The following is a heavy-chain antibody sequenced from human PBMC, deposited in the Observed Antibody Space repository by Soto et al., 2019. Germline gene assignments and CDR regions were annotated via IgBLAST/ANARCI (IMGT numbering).Heavy chain of an antibody. CDR2: IDPSDSYT. D-gene: IGHD5-12*01. V-gene: IGHV5-10-1*01. CDR1: GYSFTTYW. CDR3: ARLAMATRRGYYGMDV. J-gene: IGHJ6*02. Sequence: PGESLKISCQASGYSFTTYWISWVRQMPGKGLEWMGRIDPSDSYTNYSPSFQGHVTISADKSISTAYLQWSSLKASDTAMYYCARLAMATRRGYYGMDVWGQGTTVTVSS.